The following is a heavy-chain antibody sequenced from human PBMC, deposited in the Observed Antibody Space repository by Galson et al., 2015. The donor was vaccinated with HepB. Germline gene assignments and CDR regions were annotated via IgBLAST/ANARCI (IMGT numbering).Heavy chain of an antibody. CDR1: GFTFSAYG. CDR2: IWFDGSNK. CDR3: AVATNTGGGAFDM. V-gene: IGHV3-33*08. Sequence: SLRLSCAASGFTFSAYGMHWVRQAPGKGLEWVAVIWFDGSNKYYGESVKGRFTISRDNFQNTLYLQMDSLRADDTAVYYCAVATNTGGGAFDMWGQGTVVTVSS. J-gene: IGHJ3*02. D-gene: IGHD5-12*01.